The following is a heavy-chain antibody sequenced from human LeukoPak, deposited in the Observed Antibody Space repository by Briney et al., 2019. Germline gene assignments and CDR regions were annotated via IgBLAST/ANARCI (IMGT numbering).Heavy chain of an antibody. CDR3: AKIRVVFNWNYAYYFDY. CDR2: ISSNGGST. J-gene: IGHJ4*02. V-gene: IGHV3-64*01. Sequence: GGSLRLSCAASGFTFSSYAMHWVRQAPGKGLEYVSAISSNGGSTYYANSVKGRFTISRDNSANTLYLQMNSLRAEDTAVYYCAKIRVVFNWNYAYYFDYWGQGTLVTVSS. D-gene: IGHD1-7*01. CDR1: GFTFSSYA.